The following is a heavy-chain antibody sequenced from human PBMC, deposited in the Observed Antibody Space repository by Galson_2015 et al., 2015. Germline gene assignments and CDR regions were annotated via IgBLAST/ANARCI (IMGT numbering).Heavy chain of an antibody. D-gene: IGHD5-18*01. CDR1: GYTFTSYY. CDR2: INPSGGST. J-gene: IGHJ4*02. V-gene: IGHV1-46*01. Sequence: SVKVSCKASGYTFTSYYMHWVRQAPGQGLEWMGIINPSGGSTSYAQKFQGRVTMTRDTSTSTVYMEMSSLRSEDTAVYYCAREVAIQLCYFDYWGQGTLVTVSS. CDR3: AREVAIQLCYFDY.